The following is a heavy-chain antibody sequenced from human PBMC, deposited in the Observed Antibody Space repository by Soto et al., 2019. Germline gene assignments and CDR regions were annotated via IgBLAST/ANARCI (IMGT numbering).Heavy chain of an antibody. Sequence: QVQLVESGGGVVQPGRSLRLSCAASGFVFSNYGMHWVRQAPGKGLEWVAVISSDGNNKYHADSVKGRFTISRDNSKNTLFLQMNSLRADDTAVYYCAKEDSWYYFNNWGQGTLVTVCS. J-gene: IGHJ4*02. CDR1: GFVFSNYG. V-gene: IGHV3-30*18. D-gene: IGHD2-8*02. CDR2: ISSDGNNK. CDR3: AKEDSWYYFNN.